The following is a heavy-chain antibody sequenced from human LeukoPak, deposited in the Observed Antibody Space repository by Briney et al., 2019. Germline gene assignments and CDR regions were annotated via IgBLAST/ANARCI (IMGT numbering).Heavy chain of an antibody. V-gene: IGHV4-34*01. Sequence: SETLSLTRAVYGGSFSGYYWSWIRQPPGRGLEWIGEINHSGSTNYNPSLKSRVTISVDTSKNQFSLKLSSVTAADTAVYYCARGPLPAPGSWQSRYFQHWGQGTLVTVSS. CDR2: INHSGST. CDR1: GGSFSGYY. J-gene: IGHJ1*01. D-gene: IGHD1-26*01. CDR3: ARGPLPAPGSWQSRYFQH.